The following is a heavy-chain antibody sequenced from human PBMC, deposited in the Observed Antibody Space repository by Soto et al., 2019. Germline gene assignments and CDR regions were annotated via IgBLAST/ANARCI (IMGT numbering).Heavy chain of an antibody. Sequence: QVQLQESGPGLVKPSETLSLTCTVSGGSIFSYYWSWIRQSPGKGLGWIGYIYHTGSTNYYPSFKSRATLSIDTSKTQISLTLTSVTAADTAVYYCARYDDAFDYWGQGTLVTVSS. D-gene: IGHD5-12*01. CDR1: GGSIFSYY. J-gene: IGHJ4*02. V-gene: IGHV4-4*08. CDR2: IYHTGST. CDR3: ARYDDAFDY.